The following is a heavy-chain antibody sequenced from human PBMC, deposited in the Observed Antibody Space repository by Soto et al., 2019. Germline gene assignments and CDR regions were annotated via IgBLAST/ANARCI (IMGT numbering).Heavy chain of an antibody. J-gene: IGHJ6*03. CDR3: ARVAVTTGLPYYYYYYMDV. CDR2: IKQDGSEK. D-gene: IGHD4-4*01. V-gene: IGHV3-7*01. Sequence: GGSLRLSCAASGFTFSSYWMSWVRQAPGKGLEWVANIKQDGSEKYYVDSVKGRFTISRDNAKNSLYLQMNSLRAEDTAVYYCARVAVTTGLPYYYYYYMDVWGKGTTVTVSS. CDR1: GFTFSSYW.